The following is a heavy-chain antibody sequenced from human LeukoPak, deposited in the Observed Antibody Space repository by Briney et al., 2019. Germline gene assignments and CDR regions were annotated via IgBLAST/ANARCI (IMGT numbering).Heavy chain of an antibody. D-gene: IGHD1-26*01. Sequence: GXLRXSCAASGFTFSSYWMSWVRQAPGKGLEWVANIKQDGSQKYYVHSVKGRFTISRDNAKNSLYLQMNSLRAEDTAVYYCAREKSGSNAAFDYWGQGTLVTVSS. CDR1: GFTFSSYW. CDR2: IKQDGSQK. CDR3: AREKSGSNAAFDY. V-gene: IGHV3-7*01. J-gene: IGHJ4*02.